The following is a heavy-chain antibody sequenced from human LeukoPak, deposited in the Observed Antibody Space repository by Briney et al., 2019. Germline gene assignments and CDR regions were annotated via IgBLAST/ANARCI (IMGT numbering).Heavy chain of an antibody. CDR1: GGSISSYY. J-gene: IGHJ4*02. D-gene: IGHD4-17*01. CDR3: AREGDYGDRAFDY. Sequence: PSETLSLTCTVSGGSISSYYWSWIRQPPGKGLEWIGYIYYSGSTNYNPSLKSRVTISVDTSKNQFSLKLSSVTAADTAVYYCAREGDYGDRAFDYWGQGTLVTVSS. V-gene: IGHV4-59*01. CDR2: IYYSGST.